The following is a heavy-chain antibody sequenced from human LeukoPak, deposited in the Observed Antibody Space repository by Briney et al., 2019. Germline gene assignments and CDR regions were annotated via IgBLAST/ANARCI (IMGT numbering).Heavy chain of an antibody. V-gene: IGHV4-34*01. Sequence: SETLSLTCAVYGRSFSGYYWSWIRQPPGKGLEWIGEINHSGSTYYNPSLKSRVTISVDTSKNQFSLKLSSVTAADTAVYYCARHKYCSSTSCFTDIWGQGTMVTVSS. CDR2: INHSGST. J-gene: IGHJ3*02. CDR1: GRSFSGYY. CDR3: ARHKYCSSTSCFTDI. D-gene: IGHD2-2*02.